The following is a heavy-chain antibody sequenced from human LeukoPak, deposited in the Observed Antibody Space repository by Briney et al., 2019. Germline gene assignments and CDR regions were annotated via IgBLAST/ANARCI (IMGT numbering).Heavy chain of an antibody. D-gene: IGHD3-9*01. J-gene: IGHJ6*03. CDR2: IYYSGST. CDR3: ARAEGSRYGYMDV. CDR1: GDSISSYY. V-gene: IGHV4-59*01. Sequence: SKTLSLTCTVSGDSISSYYWGWIQQPPGKGLEWIGYIYYSGSTNYNPSLKSRVTISVDTSKNQFSLKLSSVTAADTAVYYCARAEGSRYGYMDVWGKGTTVTVSS.